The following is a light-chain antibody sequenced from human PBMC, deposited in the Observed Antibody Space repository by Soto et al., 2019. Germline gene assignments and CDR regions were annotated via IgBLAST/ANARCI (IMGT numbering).Light chain of an antibody. V-gene: IGKV3-20*01. J-gene: IGKJ1*01. CDR2: GAS. Sequence: EIVLTQSPGTLSLSPGERDTLSCRASQSVSSSYLAWYQQKPGQAPRLLIYGASSRATGIPDRFSGSVSGTGFTLTISRLEPEDFAVYYCQQYGSSPPWTFGQGTKVEIK. CDR3: QQYGSSPPWT. CDR1: QSVSSSY.